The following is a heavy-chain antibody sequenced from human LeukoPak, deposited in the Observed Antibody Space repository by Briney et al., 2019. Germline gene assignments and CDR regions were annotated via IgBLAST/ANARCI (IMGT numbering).Heavy chain of an antibody. V-gene: IGHV4-59*01. J-gene: IGHJ4*02. Sequence: SETLSLTCTVSGGSISYYYWSWIRQPPGKGLEWIGYIYNNGSTNYNPSLKSRLTISVDTSKNQFSLKLSSVTAADTAVYFCARGTPYFDYWGQGTLVTVSS. CDR2: IYNNGST. CDR1: GGSISYYY. D-gene: IGHD2-2*01. CDR3: ARGTPYFDY.